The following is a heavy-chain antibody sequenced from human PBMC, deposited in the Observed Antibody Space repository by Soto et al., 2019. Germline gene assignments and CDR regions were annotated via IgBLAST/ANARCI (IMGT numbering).Heavy chain of an antibody. V-gene: IGHV3-23*01. CDR1: GFTFSSYA. D-gene: IGHD3-22*01. J-gene: IGHJ3*02. Sequence: EVQLLESGGGLVQPGGSLRLSCAASGFTFSSYAMSWVRQAPGKGLEWVLGISGGGGSTYYADSVKGRFTISRDNSKNPLYLQMNRLRAEDTAVYYCAKCDSGGYYGLAFDIWGQGTMVTVSS. CDR2: ISGGGGST. CDR3: AKCDSGGYYGLAFDI.